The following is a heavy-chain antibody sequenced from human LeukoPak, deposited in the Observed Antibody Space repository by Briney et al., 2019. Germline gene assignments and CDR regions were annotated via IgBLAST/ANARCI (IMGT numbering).Heavy chain of an antibody. D-gene: IGHD3-9*01. Sequence: ASVKVSCKASGYTFTSYDISWVRQATGQGLEWMGWMNPNSGNTGYAQKFQGRVTMTRNTSISTAYMELSSLRSEDTAVYYCARVPPLYYGILTGYYRKYYFDYWGQGTLVTVSS. V-gene: IGHV1-8*01. CDR1: GYTFTSYD. CDR2: MNPNSGNT. CDR3: ARVPPLYYGILTGYYRKYYFDY. J-gene: IGHJ4*02.